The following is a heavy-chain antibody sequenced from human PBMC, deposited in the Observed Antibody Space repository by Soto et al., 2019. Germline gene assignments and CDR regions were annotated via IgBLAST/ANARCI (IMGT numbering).Heavy chain of an antibody. CDR3: ARAYVDRYTRYYFDY. J-gene: IGHJ4*02. V-gene: IGHV4-59*01. Sequence: PSETLSLTCAVYGGSFSGYYWSWIRQPPGKGLEWIGYIYYSGSTNYNPSLKSRVTISVDTSKNQFSLKLSSVTAADTAVYYCARAYVDRYTRYYFDYWGQGTLVTVSS. CDR2: IYYSGST. D-gene: IGHD3-16*02. CDR1: GGSFSGYY.